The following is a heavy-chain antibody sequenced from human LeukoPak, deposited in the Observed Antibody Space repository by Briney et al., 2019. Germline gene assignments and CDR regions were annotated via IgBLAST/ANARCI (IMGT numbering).Heavy chain of an antibody. Sequence: ASVKVSCKASGYTFTSYDINWVRQATGQGLEWMGWMNPNSGNTGYAQKFQGRVTITRNTSISTAYMELSSLRSEDTAVYYCARGGYCSSTSCQDNWFDPWGQGTLVTVSS. V-gene: IGHV1-8*03. CDR3: ARGGYCSSTSCQDNWFDP. CDR1: GYTFTSYD. J-gene: IGHJ5*02. CDR2: MNPNSGNT. D-gene: IGHD2-2*01.